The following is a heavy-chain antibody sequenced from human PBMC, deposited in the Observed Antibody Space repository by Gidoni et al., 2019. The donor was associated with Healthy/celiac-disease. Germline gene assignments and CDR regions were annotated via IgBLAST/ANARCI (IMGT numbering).Heavy chain of an antibody. CDR2: ISWNSGSI. V-gene: IGHV3-9*01. Sequence: EVQLVESGGGLVQPGRSLRLSCAASGFTFDDYAMHWVRQAPGKGLEWVSGISWNSGSIGYADSVKGRFTISRDNAKNSLYLQMNSLRAEDTALYYCAKNSGWYYGFRYFQHWGQGTLVTVSS. CDR1: GFTFDDYA. CDR3: AKNSGWYYGFRYFQH. J-gene: IGHJ1*01. D-gene: IGHD6-19*01.